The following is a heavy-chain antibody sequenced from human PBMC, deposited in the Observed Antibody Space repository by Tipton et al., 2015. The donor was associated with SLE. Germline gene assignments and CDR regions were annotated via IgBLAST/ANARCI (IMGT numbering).Heavy chain of an antibody. CDR2: ISGSGAGT. CDR1: GFTFSSYA. V-gene: IGHV3-23*01. Sequence: GSLRLSCAASGFTFSSYAMSWVRQAPGKGLEWVSVISGSGAGTYYADAVKGRFTISRDNSKNTLYLQMNSLRAEDTAVYYCATHIEDIVLMVSAIDYWGQGTLVTVSS. J-gene: IGHJ4*02. CDR3: ATHIEDIVLMVSAIDY. D-gene: IGHD2-8*01.